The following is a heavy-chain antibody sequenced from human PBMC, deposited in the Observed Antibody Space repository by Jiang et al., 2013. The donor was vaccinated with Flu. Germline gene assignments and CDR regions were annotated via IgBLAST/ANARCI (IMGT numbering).Heavy chain of an antibody. D-gene: IGHD2-2*01. Sequence: VQLLESGGGVVQPGGSLRLSCAASGFTFSSYGMHWVRQAPGKGLEWVAYIRYDGSYKNYADSMKGRFTISRDNSRNTLYLQMISLRAEDTAVYYCATSYCSGTSCQTEFDYWGQGTLVTVSS. J-gene: IGHJ4*02. CDR2: IRYDGSYK. V-gene: IGHV3-30*02. CDR3: ATSYCSGTSCQTEFDY. CDR1: GFTFSSYG.